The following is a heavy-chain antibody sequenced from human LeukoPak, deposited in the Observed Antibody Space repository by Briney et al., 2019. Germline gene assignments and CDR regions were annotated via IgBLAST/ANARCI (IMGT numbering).Heavy chain of an antibody. D-gene: IGHD5-18*01. V-gene: IGHV2-5*01. CDR3: ARVDTSMITVAFHY. J-gene: IGHJ4*02. CDR2: IYWNDDR. CDR1: GFSLRTSGVG. Sequence: SGPTLVNPTQTLTLTCTFSGFSLRTSGVGVGWIRQPPGKALEWLALIYWNDDRRYSPSLKSRLSIAKDTSKNQVVLTMTNVDPVDTATYYCARVDTSMITVAFHYWGQGTLVTVSS.